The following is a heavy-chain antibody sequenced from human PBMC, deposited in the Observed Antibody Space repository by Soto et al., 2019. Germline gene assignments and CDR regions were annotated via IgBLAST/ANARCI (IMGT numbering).Heavy chain of an antibody. CDR3: ANGESSGWPAFDY. D-gene: IGHD6-19*01. V-gene: IGHV3-23*01. CDR2: ISATDGGT. J-gene: IGHJ4*02. CDR1: GFTFSTYA. Sequence: EVQLLESGGGLVQPGGSLRLSCAASGFTFSTYAMSWVRQAPGKGLEWVSTISATDGGTYYADSVKGRFTISRDNSKNPLYLQINSLGAEDKAVYYCANGESSGWPAFDYWGQGTLVTVSS.